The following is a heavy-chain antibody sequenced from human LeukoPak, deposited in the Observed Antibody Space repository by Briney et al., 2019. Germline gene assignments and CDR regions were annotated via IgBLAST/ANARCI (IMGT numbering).Heavy chain of an antibody. CDR2: IRFDGSTK. D-gene: IGHD2-2*01. J-gene: IGHJ5*02. Sequence: GGSLRLSCAASGFTFSGYGMHWVRQAPGKGLEWVALIRFDGSTKYYADSVKGRFTISRDNSKNTLYLQMNSLRAEDTAVYYCAKVERIAPAAYNWFDPWGQGTLVTVSS. CDR3: AKVERIAPAAYNWFDP. V-gene: IGHV3-30*02. CDR1: GFTFSGYG.